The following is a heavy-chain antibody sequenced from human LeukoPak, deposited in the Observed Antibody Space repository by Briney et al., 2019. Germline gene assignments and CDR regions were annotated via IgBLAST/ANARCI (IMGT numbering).Heavy chain of an antibody. D-gene: IGHD3-10*02. CDR3: AELGITMIGGV. V-gene: IGHV3-7*01. CDR2: IKEDGSEK. CDR1: GFTFSRYW. Sequence: WGSLRLSCAASGFTFSRYWMSWVRQAPGKGLEWVANIKEDGSEKYCVDSVKGRFTISRDNAKNSLYLQMNSLRAEDTAVYYCAELGITMIGGVWGKGTTVTISS. J-gene: IGHJ6*04.